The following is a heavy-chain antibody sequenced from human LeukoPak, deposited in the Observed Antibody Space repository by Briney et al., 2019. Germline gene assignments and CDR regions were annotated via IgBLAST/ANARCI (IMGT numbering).Heavy chain of an antibody. V-gene: IGHV3-33*01. CDR2: IWYDGSNK. J-gene: IGHJ4*02. Sequence: GGSLRLSCAASGFTFSSYGMHWVRQAPGKGLEWVAVIWYDGSNKYYADSVKGRFTISRDNSKNTLYLQMNSLRAEDTAVYYCAGGGMAVASPATFDYWGQGPLVTVSS. CDR1: GFTFSSYG. D-gene: IGHD6-19*01. CDR3: AGGGMAVASPATFDY.